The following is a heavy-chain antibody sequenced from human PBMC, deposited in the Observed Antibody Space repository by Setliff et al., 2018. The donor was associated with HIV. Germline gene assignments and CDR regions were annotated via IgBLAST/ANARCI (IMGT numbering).Heavy chain of an antibody. Sequence: SETLSLTCAVSGGSISNTNRWNWVRQPPGKGLEWIGEIYHSGSTNYNPSLKSRVTISVDKSKNQFSLKLSSLTAADTAVYYCATRGNDILTPHAFHIWGQGTRVTVSS. CDR3: ATRGNDILTPHAFHI. CDR1: GGSISNTNR. D-gene: IGHD3-9*01. CDR2: IYHSGST. J-gene: IGHJ3*02. V-gene: IGHV4-4*02.